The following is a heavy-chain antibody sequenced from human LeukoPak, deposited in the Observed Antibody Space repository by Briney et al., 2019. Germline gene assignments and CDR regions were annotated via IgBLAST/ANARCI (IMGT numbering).Heavy chain of an antibody. D-gene: IGHD1-26*01. Sequence: GGSLRLSCSASGFVFTIYTMYWVRQAPGKGPEYVSTISGSGNGFSIYYADSVKGRFTVSRDDSKSILYLQMNGLRSEDTAVYYCVKDFGRIRGTPDSWGQGTLVTVSS. CDR1: GFVFTIYT. CDR3: VKDFGRIRGTPDS. V-gene: IGHV3-64D*06. CDR2: ISGSGNGFSI. J-gene: IGHJ4*02.